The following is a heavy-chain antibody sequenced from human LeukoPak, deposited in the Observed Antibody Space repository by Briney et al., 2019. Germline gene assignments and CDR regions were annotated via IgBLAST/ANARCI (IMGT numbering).Heavy chain of an antibody. CDR3: ARGSIAAAGTDFDY. Sequence: GGSLRLSCAASGFTVSSNYMSWVRQAPGKGLEGVSVIYSGGSTYYADSVKGRFTISRDNSKNTLYLQMNSLRAEDKAVYYCARGSIAAAGTDFDYWGQGTLVTVSS. V-gene: IGHV3-53*01. D-gene: IGHD6-13*01. CDR1: GFTVSSNY. CDR2: IYSGGST. J-gene: IGHJ4*02.